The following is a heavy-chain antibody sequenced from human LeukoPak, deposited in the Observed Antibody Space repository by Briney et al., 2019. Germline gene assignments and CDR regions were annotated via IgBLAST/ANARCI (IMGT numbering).Heavy chain of an antibody. CDR3: ARQTLLWFGEFSFDY. D-gene: IGHD3-10*01. Sequence: GASVKVSCKASGYTFTGYYMHWVRQAPGQGLEWMGWINPNSGGTNYAQKFQGRVTMTRDTSISTAYMELSRLRSDDTAVYYCARQTLLWFGEFSFDYWGQGTLVTVSS. CDR2: INPNSGGT. V-gene: IGHV1-2*02. CDR1: GYTFTGYY. J-gene: IGHJ4*02.